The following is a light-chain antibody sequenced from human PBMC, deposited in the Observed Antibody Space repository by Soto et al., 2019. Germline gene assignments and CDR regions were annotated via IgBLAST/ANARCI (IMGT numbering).Light chain of an antibody. CDR3: GSWDSSLSAYV. Sequence: QSVLTQPPSVSAAPGQKVTISCSGSSSNIGGNSVSWYQQLPGTAPKLLIYDDNKRPSGIPDQFSGSKSGTSATLGITGFHTGDEADYYCGSWDSSLSAYVFGTGTKVTVL. CDR1: SSNIGGNS. V-gene: IGLV1-51*01. CDR2: DDN. J-gene: IGLJ1*01.